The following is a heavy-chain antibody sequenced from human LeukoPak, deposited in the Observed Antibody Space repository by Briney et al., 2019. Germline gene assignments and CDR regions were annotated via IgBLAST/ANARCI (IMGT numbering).Heavy chain of an antibody. V-gene: IGHV1-18*01. J-gene: IGHJ4*02. CDR1: GYTFTSYG. D-gene: IGHD3-10*01. CDR3: ARERGHGSGSYYTHNDY. CDR2: ISAYNGNT. Sequence: GASVKVSCKASGYTFTSYGISWVRQAPGQGLEWMGWISAYNGNTNYAQKLQGRVTMTTDTSTSTAYMELRSLRSDDTAVYYCARERGHGSGSYYTHNDYWGQGTLVTVSS.